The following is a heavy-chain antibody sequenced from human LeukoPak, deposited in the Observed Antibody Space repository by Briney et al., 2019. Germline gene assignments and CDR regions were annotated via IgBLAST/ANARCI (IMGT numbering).Heavy chain of an antibody. CDR2: IYYSGTT. V-gene: IGHV4-59*08. Sequence: SGTLSLTCTVSGGSISSYYWSWIRQPPGKGLEWIGYIYYSGTTNYNPSLKSRLTISVDTSKNQFSLKLNSVTAADTAVYYCARHGFGSWAVDGSGSAELINWGQGALVTVSS. CDR3: ARHGFGSWAVDGSGSAELIN. CDR1: GGSISSYY. J-gene: IGHJ4*02. D-gene: IGHD3-10*01.